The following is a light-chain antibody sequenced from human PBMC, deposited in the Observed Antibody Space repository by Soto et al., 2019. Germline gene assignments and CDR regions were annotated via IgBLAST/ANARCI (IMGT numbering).Light chain of an antibody. V-gene: IGKV3-20*01. Sequence: PGDRATLSCRASQSVISTYLAWYQQKVGQAPRLLIYGASSRATGIPDRFSGSGSGTDFTLTISRLEPEDFAVYYCHQSGSSPETFGQGTKVEIK. J-gene: IGKJ1*01. CDR3: HQSGSSPET. CDR1: QSVISTY. CDR2: GAS.